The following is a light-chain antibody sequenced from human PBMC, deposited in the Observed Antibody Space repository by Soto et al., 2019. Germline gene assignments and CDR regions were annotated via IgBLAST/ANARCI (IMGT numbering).Light chain of an antibody. V-gene: IGKV3-15*01. CDR2: GSS. CDR3: QQHNNWPPIT. CDR1: QSISSN. J-gene: IGKJ5*01. Sequence: DIVMTQSPATLSVSPGGRATLSCRASQSISSNLVWYQQKPGQAPRLLMYGSSIRATGIPARFSGSGSGTEFTLTISSLQSEDFAVYYCQQHNNWPPITFGQGTRLEIK.